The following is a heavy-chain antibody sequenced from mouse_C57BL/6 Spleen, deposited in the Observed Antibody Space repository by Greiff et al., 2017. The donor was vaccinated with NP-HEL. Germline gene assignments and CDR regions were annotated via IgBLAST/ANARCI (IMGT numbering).Heavy chain of an antibody. CDR3: AAAQALYAMDY. Sequence: VQLQQSGPELVKPGASVKISCKASGYTFTDYYMNWVKQSHGKSLEWIGDINPNNGGTSYNQKFKGKATLTVDKSSSTAYMELRSLTSEDSAVYYCAAAQALYAMDYWGQGTSVTVSS. V-gene: IGHV1-26*01. CDR2: INPNNGGT. D-gene: IGHD3-2*02. CDR1: GYTFTDYY. J-gene: IGHJ4*01.